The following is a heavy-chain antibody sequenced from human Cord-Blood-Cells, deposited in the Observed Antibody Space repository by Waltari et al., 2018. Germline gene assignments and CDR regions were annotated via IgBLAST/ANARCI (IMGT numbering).Heavy chain of an antibody. CDR1: GYTLTELS. V-gene: IGHV1-24*01. D-gene: IGHD2-15*01. CDR2: FDPEDGGT. J-gene: IGHJ4*02. Sequence: QVQLVQSGAEVKKPGASVKVSCKVSGYTLTELSMHWVRQAPGKGLEWMGGFDPEDGGTIYEQKFQDRVTMTEDTSTDTAYMGLSSLGSEDTAVYYCAAEYCSGGSCEYYFDYWGQGTLVTVSS. CDR3: AAEYCSGGSCEYYFDY.